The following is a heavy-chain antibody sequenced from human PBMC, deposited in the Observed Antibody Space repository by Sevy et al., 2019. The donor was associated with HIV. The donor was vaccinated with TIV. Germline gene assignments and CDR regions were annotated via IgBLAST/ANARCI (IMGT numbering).Heavy chain of an antibody. D-gene: IGHD3-22*01. CDR3: ARDSPYYYDSSGYKPPLGGDAFDI. Sequence: ASVKVSCKASGYTFTGYYMHWVRQAPGQGLEWMGRINPNSGGTNYAQKFQGRVTMTRDTSISTAYMELSRLRSDDTAVYYCARDSPYYYDSSGYKPPLGGDAFDIWGQGTMVTVSS. CDR2: INPNSGGT. V-gene: IGHV1-2*06. J-gene: IGHJ3*02. CDR1: GYTFTGYY.